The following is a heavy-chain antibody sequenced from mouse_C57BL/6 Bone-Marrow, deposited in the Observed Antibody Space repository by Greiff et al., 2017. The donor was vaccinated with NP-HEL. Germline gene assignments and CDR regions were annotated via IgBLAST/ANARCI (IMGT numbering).Heavy chain of an antibody. CDR1: GFTFSDYY. V-gene: IGHV5-16*01. CDR2: INYDGSST. CDR3: ARERGIYYYGSSYVSRWYFDV. Sequence: EVHLVESEGGLVQPGSSMKLSCTASGFTFSDYYMAWVRQVPEKGLEWVANINYDGSSTYYLDSLKSRFIISRDNAKNILYLQMSSLKSEDTATYYCARERGIYYYGSSYVSRWYFDVWGTGTTVTVSS. D-gene: IGHD1-1*01. J-gene: IGHJ1*03.